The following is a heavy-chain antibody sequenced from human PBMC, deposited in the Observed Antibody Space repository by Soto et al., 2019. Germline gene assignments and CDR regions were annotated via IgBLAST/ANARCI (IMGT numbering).Heavy chain of an antibody. CDR3: ARNRFSSGWCFDY. CDR1: GFTFSSYA. J-gene: IGHJ4*02. D-gene: IGHD6-19*01. V-gene: IGHV3-30-3*01. CDR2: ISYDGSNK. Sequence: PGESLKISCAASGFTFSSYAMHWVRQAPGKGLEWVAVISYDGSNKYYADSVKGRFTISRDNSKNTLYLQMNSLRAEDTAVYYCARNRFSSGWCFDYWGQGTLVTVSS.